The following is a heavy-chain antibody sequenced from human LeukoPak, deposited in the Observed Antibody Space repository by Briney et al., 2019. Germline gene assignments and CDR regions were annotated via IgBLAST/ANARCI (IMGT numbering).Heavy chain of an antibody. V-gene: IGHV1-69*05. Sequence: VASVKVSCKASGGTFSSYAISWVRQAPGQGLEWMGGIIPIFGTANYAQKFQGRVTITTDESTSTAYMELSSLRSEDTAVYYCARCLYYYDSSGYYCAFDIWGQGTMVTVSS. D-gene: IGHD3-22*01. CDR3: ARCLYYYDSSGYYCAFDI. J-gene: IGHJ3*02. CDR1: GGTFSSYA. CDR2: IIPIFGTA.